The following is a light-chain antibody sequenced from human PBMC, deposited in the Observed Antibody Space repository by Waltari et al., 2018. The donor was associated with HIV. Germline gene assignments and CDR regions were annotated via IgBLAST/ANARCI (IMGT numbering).Light chain of an antibody. Sequence: QSVLTQPPSVSAAPGQKVTISCSGSSFDIGNDYVSWYQQVPGAAPKLLIYDDNKRPSGIPDRFSASKSGTSATLAITGLQPEDEAEYYCLLYYGGARVFGGGTKLTVL. CDR2: DDN. CDR3: LLYYGGARV. CDR1: SFDIGNDY. V-gene: IGLV1-51*01. J-gene: IGLJ3*02.